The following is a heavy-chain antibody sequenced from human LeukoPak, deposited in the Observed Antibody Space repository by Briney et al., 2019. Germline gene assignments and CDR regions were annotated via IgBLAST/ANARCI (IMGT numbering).Heavy chain of an antibody. CDR1: GFTFSSFG. J-gene: IGHJ4*02. D-gene: IGHD2-21*02. CDR3: AKDLGGACYDY. Sequence: GMSLRLSCAASGFTFSSFGMHWVRQAPGKGLEWVAVISHDGSNEYSADSVKGRFTISRDNSKDTLYLQMNSLRAEDTAVYYCAKDLGGACYDYWGQGTLVTVSS. V-gene: IGHV3-30*18. CDR2: ISHDGSNE.